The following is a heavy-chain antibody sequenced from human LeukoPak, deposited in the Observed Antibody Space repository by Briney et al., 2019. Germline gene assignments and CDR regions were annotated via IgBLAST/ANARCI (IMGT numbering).Heavy chain of an antibody. Sequence: ASETLSLTCTVSGGSISSYYWSWIRQPPGKGLEWIGYIYYSGSTNYNPSLKSRVTISVDTSKNQFSLKLSSVTAADTAVYYCARGGRPGEYLDYWGQGTLVTVSS. J-gene: IGHJ4*02. V-gene: IGHV4-59*01. D-gene: IGHD7-27*01. CDR1: GGSISSYY. CDR2: IYYSGST. CDR3: ARGGRPGEYLDY.